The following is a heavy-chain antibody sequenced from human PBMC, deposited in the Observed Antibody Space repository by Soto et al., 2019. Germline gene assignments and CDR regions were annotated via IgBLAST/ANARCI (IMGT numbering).Heavy chain of an antibody. V-gene: IGHV4-4*02. CDR3: ARTGPYSSGNN. J-gene: IGHJ4*02. CDR2: IHSSGNT. CDR1: GTSVSGANW. D-gene: IGHD3-22*01. Sequence: QVQLQESGPGLVDPLGTLSLTCAVSGTSVSGANWWGWVRQPPGKGLEWIGEIHSSGNTDYNPSLKSRVTISRDMSNTGFSLELTSVTAADTAVYYCARTGPYSSGNNWGRGTRVTVSS.